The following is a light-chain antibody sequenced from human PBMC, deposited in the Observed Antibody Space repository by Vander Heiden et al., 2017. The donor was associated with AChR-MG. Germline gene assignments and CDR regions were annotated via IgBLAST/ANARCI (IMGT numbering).Light chain of an antibody. CDR1: GNDVGGYHY. CDR2: DVN. V-gene: IGLV2-14*03. CDR3: SSFTTDSTRV. J-gene: IGLJ3*02. Sequence: QSAPTQPASVSGSPGQSITISCTGTGNDVGGYHYVSWYQQHPGKAPKLLIYDVNSRPSGVSPRFSGSKSGNTASLTISGLQPDDEADYYCSSFTTDSTRVFGGGTRLNVL.